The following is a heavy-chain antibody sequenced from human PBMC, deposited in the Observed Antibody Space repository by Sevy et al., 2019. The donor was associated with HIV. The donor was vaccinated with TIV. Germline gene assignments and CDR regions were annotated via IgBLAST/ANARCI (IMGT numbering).Heavy chain of an antibody. CDR2: IRSKTYGGTT. CDR1: GFTFGDYA. D-gene: IGHD3-10*01. Sequence: GGSLRLSCTASGFTFGDYAMSWIRQTPGRGLEWVGFIRSKTYGGTTEYAASVKDRFTISRDDSKSIAYLQMNSLKTEDTALYYCTRLRGTSSAYCHFGMDVWGQGTTVTVSS. V-gene: IGHV3-49*03. J-gene: IGHJ6*02. CDR3: TRLRGTSSAYCHFGMDV.